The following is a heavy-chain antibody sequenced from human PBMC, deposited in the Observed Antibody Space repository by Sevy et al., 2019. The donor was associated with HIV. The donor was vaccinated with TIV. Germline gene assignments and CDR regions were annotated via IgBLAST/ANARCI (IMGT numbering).Heavy chain of an antibody. D-gene: IGHD1-26*01. J-gene: IGHJ4*02. CDR3: AKGGIVGATLFDY. Sequence: GGSLRLSCAASGFTVSRYAMSWVRQAPGKGLEWVSAISGSGGSTYYADSVKGRLTISRDNSKNTLYLQMNSLRAEDTAVYYCAKGGIVGATLFDYWGQGTLVTVSS. CDR1: GFTVSRYA. CDR2: ISGSGGST. V-gene: IGHV3-23*01.